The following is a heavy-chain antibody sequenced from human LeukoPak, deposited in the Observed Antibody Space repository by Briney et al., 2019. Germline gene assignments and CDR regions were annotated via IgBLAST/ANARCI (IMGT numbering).Heavy chain of an antibody. J-gene: IGHJ4*02. CDR1: GSTISSYG. Sequence: QPGRSLRPSCAASGSTISSYGMHWVRQAPGKGLEWVAVISYDGSNKYYADSVKGRFTISRDNSKNTLYLEMNSLRAEDTAVYYCAKDAAMVYFDYWGQGTLVTVSS. CDR2: ISYDGSNK. V-gene: IGHV3-33*06. CDR3: AKDAAMVYFDY. D-gene: IGHD5-18*01.